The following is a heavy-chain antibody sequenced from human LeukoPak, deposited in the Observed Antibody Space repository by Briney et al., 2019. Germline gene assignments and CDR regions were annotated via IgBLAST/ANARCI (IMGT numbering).Heavy chain of an antibody. CDR2: IYHSGTT. V-gene: IGHV4-4*02. CDR3: ATSSQGYYDSSGYLLY. Sequence: PSETLSLTCAVSGDSISSTNWWSWVRQPPGKGLEWIGEIYHSGTTNYNPSLKSRVTMSVDKSKNQFSLKLSFVTAADTAVYYCATSSQGYYDSSGYLLYWGQGTLVTVSS. J-gene: IGHJ4*02. CDR1: GDSISSTNW. D-gene: IGHD3-22*01.